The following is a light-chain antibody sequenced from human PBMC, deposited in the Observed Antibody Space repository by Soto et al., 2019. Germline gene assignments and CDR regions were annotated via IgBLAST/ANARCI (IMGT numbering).Light chain of an antibody. CDR1: QSVSSSY. Sequence: EIVLTQSPGTLSLSPGERATLSCRASQSVSSSYLAWYQQKPGQAPRLLIYGASSRVTGIPDRFSGSGSGTDFTLTISRLEPEEFAVYYCQQYGSSPVTFGQGTKLEIK. CDR2: GAS. J-gene: IGKJ2*01. V-gene: IGKV3-20*01. CDR3: QQYGSSPVT.